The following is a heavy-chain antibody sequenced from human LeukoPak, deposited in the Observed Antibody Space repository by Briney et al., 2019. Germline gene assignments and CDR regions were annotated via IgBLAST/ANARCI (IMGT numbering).Heavy chain of an antibody. J-gene: IGHJ5*02. Sequence: PSQTLSLTCTVSGDSITSGDYSWTWIRQPPGKGLEWVAYMHYTGNTYYNSSLKSRLTISVDTSKNQFSLRLSFVTAADTAMYYCARHLSGSSWFDPWGQGTLVTVSS. CDR1: GDSITSGDYS. CDR3: ARHLSGSSWFDP. CDR2: MHYTGNT. V-gene: IGHV4-30-4*08. D-gene: IGHD1-26*01.